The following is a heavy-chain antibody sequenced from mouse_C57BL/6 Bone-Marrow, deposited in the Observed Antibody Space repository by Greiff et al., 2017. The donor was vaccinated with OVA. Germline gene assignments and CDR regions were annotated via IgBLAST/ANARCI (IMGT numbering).Heavy chain of an antibody. CDR1: GYTFTSYW. Sequence: QVQLQQPGAELVKPGASVKLSCKASGYTFTSYWMPWVKQRPGQGLEWIGMIHPNSGSTKYNEKFKSKATLTVDKSSSTAYMQLSSLTSEDSAVYYCASDGWLTFAYWGQGTLVTVSA. CDR2: IHPNSGST. J-gene: IGHJ3*01. CDR3: ASDGWLTFAY. V-gene: IGHV1-64*01. D-gene: IGHD2-3*01.